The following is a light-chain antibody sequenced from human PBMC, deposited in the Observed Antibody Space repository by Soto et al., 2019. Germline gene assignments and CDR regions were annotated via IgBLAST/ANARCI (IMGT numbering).Light chain of an antibody. CDR1: QSISSW. V-gene: IGKV1-5*01. CDR3: QQYNSYPWT. CDR2: DAS. J-gene: IGKJ1*01. Sequence: TRRTQSTATLSGSSGDRVTITCRASQSISSWLAWYQQKPGKAPKLLIYDASSLESGVPSRFSGSGSGTEFTLTISSLQPDDFATYYCQQYNSYPWTFGQGTKVDIK.